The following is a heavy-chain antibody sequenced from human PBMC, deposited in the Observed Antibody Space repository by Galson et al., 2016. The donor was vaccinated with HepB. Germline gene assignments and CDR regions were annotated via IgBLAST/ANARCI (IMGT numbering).Heavy chain of an antibody. CDR3: ARARWLRWDY. CDR1: GFTFSSYE. V-gene: IGHV3-48*03. D-gene: IGHD5-12*01. CDR2: ISSSGNNI. J-gene: IGHJ4*02. Sequence: SLRLSCAASGFTFSSYEMNWVRQAPGKGLEWVSFISSSGNNIYYAGSVKGRFTISRDNARNSLYLQMNSLRAGDTAVYYCARARWLRWDYWGQGTLVTVSS.